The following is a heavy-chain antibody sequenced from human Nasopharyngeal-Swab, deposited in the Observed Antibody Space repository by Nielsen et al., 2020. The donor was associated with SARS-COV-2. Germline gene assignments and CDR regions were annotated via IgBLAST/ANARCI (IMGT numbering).Heavy chain of an antibody. CDR1: GFTFSRSA. D-gene: IGHD6-13*01. CDR2: IGVSGTMT. J-gene: IGHJ4*02. CDR3: ARGSSRGMFDY. Sequence: GESLKISCAASGFTFSRSALTWVRQAPGKGLEWVSAIGVSGTMTYYADFVRGRFTISRDNSKNTLYLQMNSLRAEDTAVYYCARGSSRGMFDYWGQGILVTVSS. V-gene: IGHV3-23*01.